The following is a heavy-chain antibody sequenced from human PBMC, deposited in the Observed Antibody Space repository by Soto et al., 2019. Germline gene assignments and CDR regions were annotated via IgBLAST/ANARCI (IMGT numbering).Heavy chain of an antibody. V-gene: IGHV4-34*01. D-gene: IGHD6-13*01. CDR2: INHSGST. Sequence: SETLSLTCAVYGGSFSGYYWSWIRQPPGKGLEWIGEINHSGSTNYNPSLKSRVTISVDTSKNQFSLKLSSVSAADTAVYYCARRERVIQAAGTIQKGKQFDPWGQGTVVAVYS. J-gene: IGHJ5*02. CDR3: ARRERVIQAAGTIQKGKQFDP. CDR1: GGSFSGYY.